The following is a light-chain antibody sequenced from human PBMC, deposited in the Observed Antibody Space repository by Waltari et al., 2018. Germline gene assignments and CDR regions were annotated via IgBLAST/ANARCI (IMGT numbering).Light chain of an antibody. Sequence: QSVLTQPPSASGTPGQRVTISCSGSRTNIGSNYVYWYQQLPGTAPKLLIYRNYQRPSGVPDRFSGSKSGASASLAISGLRSEDEADYYCAAWDDSLSGVLFGGGTKLTVL. V-gene: IGLV1-47*01. CDR2: RNY. CDR1: RTNIGSNY. CDR3: AAWDDSLSGVL. J-gene: IGLJ2*01.